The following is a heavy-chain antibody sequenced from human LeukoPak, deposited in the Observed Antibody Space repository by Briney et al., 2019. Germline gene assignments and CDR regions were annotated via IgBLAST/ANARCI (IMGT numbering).Heavy chain of an antibody. D-gene: IGHD6-19*01. Sequence: GGSLRLSCAASGFTFSSYAMHWVRQAPGKGLEYVSGISTDGGSTYYANSVKGRFTISRDTSKYTLYLQMGSLRAEDMAVYYCARTIAVACPYYFDYWGQGTQVTVSS. CDR1: GFTFSSYA. J-gene: IGHJ4*02. V-gene: IGHV3-64*01. CDR2: ISTDGGST. CDR3: ARTIAVACPYYFDY.